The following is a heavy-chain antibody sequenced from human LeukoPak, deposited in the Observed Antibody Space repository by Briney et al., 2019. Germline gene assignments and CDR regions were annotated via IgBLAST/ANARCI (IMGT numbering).Heavy chain of an antibody. D-gene: IGHD6-19*01. J-gene: IGHJ6*04. V-gene: IGHV3-30*04. Sequence: GGSLRLSCAASGFTFSSYAMHWVRQAPGKGLEWVAVISYDESNKYYADSVKGRFTISRDNSKNTLYLQMNSLRAEDTAVYYCAAKGAYSSGWYYYYYGMDVWGKGTTVTVSS. CDR1: GFTFSSYA. CDR2: ISYDESNK. CDR3: AAKGAYSSGWYYYYYGMDV.